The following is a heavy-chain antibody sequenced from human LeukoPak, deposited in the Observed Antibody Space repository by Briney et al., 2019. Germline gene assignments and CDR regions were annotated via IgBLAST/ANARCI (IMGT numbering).Heavy chain of an antibody. Sequence: SETLSLTCAVYGGSFSGYYWSWIRQPPGKGLEWIGEINHSGSTNYNPSLKSRVTISVDTSKNQFSLKLSSVTAADTAVYYYARGLVHSYDYGGRDYWGQGTLVTVSS. CDR3: ARGLVHSYDYGGRDY. CDR1: GGSFSGYY. J-gene: IGHJ4*02. CDR2: INHSGST. V-gene: IGHV4-34*01. D-gene: IGHD4-23*01.